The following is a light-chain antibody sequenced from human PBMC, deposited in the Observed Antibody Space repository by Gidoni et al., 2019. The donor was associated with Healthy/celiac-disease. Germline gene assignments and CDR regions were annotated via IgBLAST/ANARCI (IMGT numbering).Light chain of an antibody. CDR1: QSVSSN. CDR2: GAS. J-gene: IGKJ1*01. Sequence: EIVMTQSPATLSVAPGERDTPSYSASQSVSSNLAWYQQKPGQAPRLLIYGASTRATGIPARFSGSGSGTEFTLTISSLQSEDFAVYYCQQYNNWPPWTFGQGTKVEIK. CDR3: QQYNNWPPWT. V-gene: IGKV3-15*01.